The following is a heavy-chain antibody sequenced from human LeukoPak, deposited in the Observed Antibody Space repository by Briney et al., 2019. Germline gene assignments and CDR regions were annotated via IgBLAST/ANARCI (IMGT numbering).Heavy chain of an antibody. D-gene: IGHD4-17*01. Sequence: GGSLRLSCAASGFTFSSYWMHWVRQAPGKGLVWVSRINSDGGSTSYADSVKGRFTISRDNAKNTLYLQMNSLRAEDTAVYYCARGGDYGDYDLDYWGQGTLVTVSS. CDR2: INSDGGST. J-gene: IGHJ4*02. V-gene: IGHV3-74*01. CDR1: GFTFSSYW. CDR3: ARGGDYGDYDLDY.